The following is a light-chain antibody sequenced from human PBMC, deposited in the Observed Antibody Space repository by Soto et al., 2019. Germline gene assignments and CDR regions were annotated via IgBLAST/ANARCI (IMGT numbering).Light chain of an antibody. J-gene: IGLJ1*01. CDR3: SSYAGSNEGV. V-gene: IGLV2-8*01. Sequence: QSALTQPPSASGSPGQSVTISCTGTSSDVGGYNYVSWYQQYPGKAHKLMIYEVSKRPSGVPDRFSGSKSGNTASLTVSGLQAEDEADYYCSSYAGSNEGVFGTGTKVTVL. CDR1: SSDVGGYNY. CDR2: EVS.